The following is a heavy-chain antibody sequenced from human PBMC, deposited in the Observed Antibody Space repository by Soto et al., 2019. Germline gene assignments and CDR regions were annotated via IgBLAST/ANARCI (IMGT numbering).Heavy chain of an antibody. J-gene: IGHJ4*02. V-gene: IGHV4-59*01. CDR3: ARLQFGEGFDY. CDR2: IYYSGST. CDR1: GGSISSYY. Sequence: LSLTCTVSGGSISSYYWSWIRQPPGKGLEWIGYIYYSGSTNYNPSLKSRVTISVDTSKNQFSLKLSSVTAADTAVYYCARLQFGEGFDYWGQGALVTVSS. D-gene: IGHD3-10*01.